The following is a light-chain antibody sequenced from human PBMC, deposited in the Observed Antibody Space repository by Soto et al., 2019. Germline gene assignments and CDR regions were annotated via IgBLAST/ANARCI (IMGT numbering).Light chain of an antibody. CDR3: QSYDRSLSGFYV. V-gene: IGLV1-40*01. CDR2: GNS. J-gene: IGLJ1*01. CDR1: SSNIGAGYD. Sequence: QSVLTQPPSVSGAPGQRVTISCSGSSSNIGAGYDVHWYQQLPGTAPKLLISGNSNRPSGVPDRFSGSKSGTSASLAITGLQAEDEADYYCQSYDRSLSGFYVFGTGTKVTVL.